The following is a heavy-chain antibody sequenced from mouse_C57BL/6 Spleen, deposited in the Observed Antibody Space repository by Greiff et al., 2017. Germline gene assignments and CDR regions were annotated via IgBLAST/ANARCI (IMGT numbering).Heavy chain of an antibody. CDR2: ILPGSGST. CDR1: GYTFTGYW. J-gene: IGHJ3*01. V-gene: IGHV1-9*01. D-gene: IGHD2-1*01. CDR3: TILWGNYEEAY. Sequence: QVQLQQSGAELMKPGASVKLSCKATGYTFTGYWIEWVKQRPGNGLGWIGEILPGSGSTNYNEKFKGKATFTADTSSNTAYMQLSSLTTEDSAISYCTILWGNYEEAYWGQGTLVTVSA.